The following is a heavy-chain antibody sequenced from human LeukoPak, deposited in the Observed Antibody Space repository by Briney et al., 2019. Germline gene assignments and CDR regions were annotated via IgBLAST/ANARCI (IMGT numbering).Heavy chain of an antibody. J-gene: IGHJ6*03. V-gene: IGHV3-23*01. CDR3: ANPPYCSSTSCYQDAYYYYYMDV. CDR2: IRGGGDSK. CDR1: GFIFSDYG. D-gene: IGHD2-2*01. Sequence: GGSLRLSCAASGFIFSDYGLSWVRQAPGKGLEWVSAIRGGGDSKHYADFVKGRFTISRDNSKNTMYLQMNSLRAEDTAVYYCANPPYCSSTSCYQDAYYYYYMDVWGKGTTVTVSS.